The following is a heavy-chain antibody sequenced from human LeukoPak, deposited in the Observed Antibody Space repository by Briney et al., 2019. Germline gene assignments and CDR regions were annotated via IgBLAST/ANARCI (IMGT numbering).Heavy chain of an antibody. D-gene: IGHD3-3*01. CDR2: ISGRGGST. J-gene: IGHJ3*02. CDR3: AKDGPYYDFWSGREEGAFDI. Sequence: GGSLRLSCAASGFTYSSYAMSWVRQAPGKGLEWVSAISGRGGSTYYADSVKGRFTISRDNSKNTLYLQMNSLRAEDTAVYYCAKDGPYYDFWSGREEGAFDIWGQGTMVTVSP. V-gene: IGHV3-23*01. CDR1: GFTYSSYA.